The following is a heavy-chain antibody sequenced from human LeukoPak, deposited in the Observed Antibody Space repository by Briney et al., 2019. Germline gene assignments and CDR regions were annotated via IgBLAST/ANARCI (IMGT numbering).Heavy chain of an antibody. J-gene: IGHJ1*01. CDR3: AREDSTTVTTWVYFQH. D-gene: IGHD4-17*01. V-gene: IGHV3-30*02. Sequence: PGGSLRLSCAASGFSFSSYGMHWVRQAPGKGLEWVAFIRYDGSNKYYADSVKGRFTISRDNSKNTLYLQMNSLRAEDTAVYYCAREDSTTVTTWVYFQHWGQGTLVTVSS. CDR1: GFSFSSYG. CDR2: IRYDGSNK.